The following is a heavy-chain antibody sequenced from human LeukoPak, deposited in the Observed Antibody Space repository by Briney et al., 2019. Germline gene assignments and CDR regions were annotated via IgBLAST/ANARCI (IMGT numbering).Heavy chain of an antibody. CDR2: FKGKTDGGTT. D-gene: IGHD1-14*01. CDR1: GLTFSSAW. J-gene: IGHJ3*02. V-gene: IGHV3-15*01. Sequence: GGSLRLSCAASGLTFSSAWMSWVGQPQGKGRGGVGGFKGKTDGGTTDYAAPVKGRFTISRDDSKNTVYLQMNSLKTEDTAVFYCATTLWDPEADAFDIWGQGTKVTVSS. CDR3: ATTLWDPEADAFDI.